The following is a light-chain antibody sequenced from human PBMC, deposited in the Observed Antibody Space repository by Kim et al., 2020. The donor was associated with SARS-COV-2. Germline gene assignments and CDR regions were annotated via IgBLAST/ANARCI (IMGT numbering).Light chain of an antibody. Sequence: EIVLTQSPGTLSLSPGERATLSCRASQSVSSSYLAWYQQKPGQAPRLLIYDASSRATGIPDRFSGSGSGTDFTLTISRLEPEDFALYYCQQYGSSPTAFGQGTKVDIK. CDR3: QQYGSSPTA. J-gene: IGKJ1*01. V-gene: IGKV3-20*01. CDR2: DAS. CDR1: QSVSSSY.